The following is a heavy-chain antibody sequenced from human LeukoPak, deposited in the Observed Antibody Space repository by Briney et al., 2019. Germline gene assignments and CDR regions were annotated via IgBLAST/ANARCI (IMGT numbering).Heavy chain of an antibody. V-gene: IGHV1-46*01. CDR2: INPSGGST. D-gene: IGHD3-10*01. J-gene: IGHJ5*02. CDR3: ARAGSFSIGSGSYYNVGVDP. CDR1: GYIFTSYF. Sequence: ASVKVSCKASGYIFTSYFMHWVRQAPGQGLEWMGLINPSGGSTRYAQKFQGRVTMTRDMSTSTAYMELRSLRSDDTAVYYCARAGSFSIGSGSYYNVGVDPWGQGTLVTVSS.